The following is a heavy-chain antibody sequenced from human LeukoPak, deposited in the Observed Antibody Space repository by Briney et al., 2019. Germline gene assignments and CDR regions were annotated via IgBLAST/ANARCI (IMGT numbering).Heavy chain of an antibody. CDR1: GFIFSNYA. CDR3: ARDPHYSDTSGH. CDR2: IRGSDGST. D-gene: IGHD3-22*01. Sequence: GGSLRLSCAASGFIFSNYAISWVRQAPGKGLEWVSAIRGSDGSTFYADSVKGRFTIARDNSKNTLYLQMNNLRAEDTAIYYCARDPHYSDTSGHWGQGTLVTVSS. V-gene: IGHV3-23*01. J-gene: IGHJ4*02.